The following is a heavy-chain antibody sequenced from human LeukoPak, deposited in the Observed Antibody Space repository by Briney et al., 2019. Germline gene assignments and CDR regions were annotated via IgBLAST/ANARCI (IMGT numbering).Heavy chain of an antibody. CDR2: TYSGGST. Sequence: TGGSLRLSCAASGFTVSSNYMTWVRQAPGKGLEWVSVTYSGGSTYYADSLKGRFTISRDNSKNTLYIQMNSLRAEDTAVYYCARGIEVGSGYMDVWGKGTTVTISS. D-gene: IGHD3-22*01. CDR1: GFTVSSNY. J-gene: IGHJ6*03. CDR3: ARGIEVGSGYMDV. V-gene: IGHV3-66*01.